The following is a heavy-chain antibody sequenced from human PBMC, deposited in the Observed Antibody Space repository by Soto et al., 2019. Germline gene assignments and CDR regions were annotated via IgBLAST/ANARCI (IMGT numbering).Heavy chain of an antibody. CDR2: IWSDGSNN. Sequence: GGSLRLSCAASGFTFSTYVMHWVRQAPGKGLEWVAVIWSDGSNNYYADSVKGRFTISRDNPKSTLYLQMNSLRAEDTAMYYCASWGHIVPVSPTDFDHWGEGALVTVSS. D-gene: IGHD2-21*01. CDR1: GFTFSTYV. CDR3: ASWGHIVPVSPTDFDH. V-gene: IGHV3-33*01. J-gene: IGHJ4*02.